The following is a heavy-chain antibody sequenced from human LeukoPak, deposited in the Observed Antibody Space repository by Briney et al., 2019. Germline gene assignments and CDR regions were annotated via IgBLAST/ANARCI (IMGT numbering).Heavy chain of an antibody. CDR3: ARGYYDSSGYSNPFDI. J-gene: IGHJ3*02. D-gene: IGHD3-22*01. CDR1: GGSISSSSYY. V-gene: IGHV4-39*07. CDR2: IYYSGST. Sequence: SETLSLTCTVSGGSISSSSYYWGWIRQPPGKGLEWIGSIYYSGSTNYNPSLKSRVTISVDTSKNQFSLELSSVTVADTAVYYCARGYYDSSGYSNPFDIWGQGTMVSVSS.